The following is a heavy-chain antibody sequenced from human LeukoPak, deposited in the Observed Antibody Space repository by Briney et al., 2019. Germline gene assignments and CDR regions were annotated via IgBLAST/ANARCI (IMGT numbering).Heavy chain of an antibody. D-gene: IGHD1-26*01. CDR2: VYYSGST. J-gene: IGHJ4*02. Sequence: SETLSLTCTVSGGSIRRSSFYWGWIRQPAGKGLEWIGSVYYSGSTYYNPSLKSRVTVSVDTSKNQFSLNLTFVTAADTALYYCARREDSGTYWADWGRGTLVTVSS. CDR1: GGSIRRSSFY. CDR3: ARREDSGTYWAD. V-gene: IGHV4-39*01.